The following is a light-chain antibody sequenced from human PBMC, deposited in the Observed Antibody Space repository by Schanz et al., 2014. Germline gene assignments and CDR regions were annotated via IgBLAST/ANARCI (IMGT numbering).Light chain of an antibody. CDR1: SIDIGGYTY. V-gene: IGLV2-14*03. J-gene: IGLJ2*01. Sequence: QSALTQPASVSGSPGQSITISCTGTSIDIGGYTYVSWYQHHPGKAPKLMIYDVSNRPSGVSNRFSGSRSGNTASLTISGLQAEDEGDYYCSSYSRSTTSVVFGGGTKLTVL. CDR2: DVS. CDR3: SSYSRSTTSVV.